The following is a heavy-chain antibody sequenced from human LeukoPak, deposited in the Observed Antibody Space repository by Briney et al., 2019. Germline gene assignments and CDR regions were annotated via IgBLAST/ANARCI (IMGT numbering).Heavy chain of an antibody. CDR1: GFTFRTYW. V-gene: IGHV3-7*01. J-gene: IGHJ4*02. Sequence: PGGSLRLSCAASGFTFRTYWMSWVRQAPGKGLEWVANINQDGSEKYYVDSVKGRFTISRDNAKNSLYLQMNSLRAEDTAVYYCASPSGSYYNFDYWGQGTLVTVSS. D-gene: IGHD1-26*01. CDR3: ASPSGSYYNFDY. CDR2: INQDGSEK.